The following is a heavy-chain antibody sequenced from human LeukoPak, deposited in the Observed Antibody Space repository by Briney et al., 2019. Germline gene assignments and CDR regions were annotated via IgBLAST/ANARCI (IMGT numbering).Heavy chain of an antibody. D-gene: IGHD6-13*01. CDR3: ARQSSSWYDFDY. Sequence: SETLSLTCTVSGGSISSFYWSWIRQPPGKGLEWIGNFYYSGSTNYNPSLKSRVTISVDTSKNQFSLNLSSVTAADTAVYYCARQSSSWYDFDYWGQGTLVTVSS. V-gene: IGHV4-59*08. J-gene: IGHJ4*02. CDR2: FYYSGST. CDR1: GGSISSFY.